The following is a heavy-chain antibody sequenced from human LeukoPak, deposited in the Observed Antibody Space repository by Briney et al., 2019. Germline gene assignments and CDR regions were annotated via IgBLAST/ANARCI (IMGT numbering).Heavy chain of an antibody. Sequence: PGGSLRLSCAASGFTFSRYAMHWVRQAPGKGLEWVAVISYDGSDKYYADSVKGRFTISRDNSKNTLYLQMSSLRAEDTAVYYCARESEAFDIWGQGTMVTVSS. J-gene: IGHJ3*02. CDR3: ARESEAFDI. CDR1: GFTFSRYA. CDR2: ISYDGSDK. V-gene: IGHV3-30-3*01.